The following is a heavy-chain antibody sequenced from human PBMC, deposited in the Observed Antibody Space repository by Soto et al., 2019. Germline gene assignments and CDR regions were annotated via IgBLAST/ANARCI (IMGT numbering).Heavy chain of an antibody. CDR3: ARGAPLTVLVDSMPFDF. V-gene: IGHV1-2*02. CDR2: LNPNSAGI. D-gene: IGHD2-2*01. Sequence: ASVKVSCKASGYTFTGYYIHWVRQAPGQGPEWMGWLNPNSAGINYAEKFQGRVTMTRDKSINTAYLELNTLRSDDTAIYYCARGAPLTVLVDSMPFDFWGQGTLVTVSS. CDR1: GYTFTGYY. J-gene: IGHJ4*02.